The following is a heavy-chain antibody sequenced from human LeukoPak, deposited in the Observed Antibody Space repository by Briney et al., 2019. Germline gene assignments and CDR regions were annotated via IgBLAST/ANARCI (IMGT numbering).Heavy chain of an antibody. J-gene: IGHJ4*02. Sequence: GGSLRLSCVVSGFTFSSYAMSWVRQAPGKGLEWVSAISGSGGSSYYADSVKGRFTISRDNAKNSLYLQMNSLRAEDTAVYYCARGVTGYSSSWFPKKSYGFDYWGQGTLVTVSS. V-gene: IGHV3-23*01. CDR1: GFTFSSYA. D-gene: IGHD6-13*01. CDR2: ISGSGGSS. CDR3: ARGVTGYSSSWFPKKSYGFDY.